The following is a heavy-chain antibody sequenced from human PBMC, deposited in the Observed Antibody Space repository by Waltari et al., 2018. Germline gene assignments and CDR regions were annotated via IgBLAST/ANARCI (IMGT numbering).Heavy chain of an antibody. CDR2: MNPNRCNT. CDR3: ARGLEDSSGWGYYYYYYMDV. V-gene: IGHV1-8*03. Sequence: QVQLVQSGAEVKKPGASVKVSCKASGYTFTSYDINWVRQATGQGLEWMGWMNPNRCNTGHAQKFQGRVTITRNTSISTAYMELSSLRSEDTAVYYCARGLEDSSGWGYYYYYYMDVWDKGTTVTVSS. D-gene: IGHD6-19*01. J-gene: IGHJ6*03. CDR1: GYTFTSYD.